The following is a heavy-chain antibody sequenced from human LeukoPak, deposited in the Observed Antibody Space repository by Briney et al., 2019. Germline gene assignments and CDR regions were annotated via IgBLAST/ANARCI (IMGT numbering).Heavy chain of an antibody. CDR3: VRDRGELPHSHFDF. CDR1: GYTFTIFG. D-gene: IGHD1-26*01. CDR2: ISAYNGNT. J-gene: IGHJ4*02. Sequence: ASVKVSCKASGYTFTIFGISWVRQAPGQGLEWMGWISAYNGNTNSAQKLQGRVTMTTDPSTSTAYMELRSLRSDDTALYYCVRDRGELPHSHFDFWGQGTLVIVSS. V-gene: IGHV1-18*01.